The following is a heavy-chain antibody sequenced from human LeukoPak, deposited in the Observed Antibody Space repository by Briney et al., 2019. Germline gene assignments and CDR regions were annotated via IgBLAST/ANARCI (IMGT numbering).Heavy chain of an antibody. V-gene: IGHV4-34*01. D-gene: IGHD5-24*01. CDR2: INHSGST. Sequence: SVTLSLTCAVYGGSFSGYYWSWIRQPPGKGLEWIGEINHSGSTNYNPSLKSRVTISVDTSKNQFSLKLSSVTAADTAVYYCASVGRWLQYDFDYWGQGTLVTVSS. J-gene: IGHJ4*02. CDR3: ASVGRWLQYDFDY. CDR1: GGSFSGYY.